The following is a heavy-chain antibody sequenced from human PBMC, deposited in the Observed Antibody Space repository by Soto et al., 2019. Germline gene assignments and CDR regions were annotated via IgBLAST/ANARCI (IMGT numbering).Heavy chain of an antibody. CDR2: IYAGGTT. J-gene: IGHJ4*02. Sequence: EVQLVESGVGLVQPGGSLRLSCAGSGVTVSRNYMTWLRQTTGKGLEWVSVIYAGGTTYYADSEKGRFMISRDISSNTLSLQMDNLRVEDTAVYYCARGLHSESMYLSLAAYLGQGIVVAVSS. V-gene: IGHV3-66*01. D-gene: IGHD2-2*01. CDR3: ARGLHSESMYLSLAAY. CDR1: GVTVSRNY.